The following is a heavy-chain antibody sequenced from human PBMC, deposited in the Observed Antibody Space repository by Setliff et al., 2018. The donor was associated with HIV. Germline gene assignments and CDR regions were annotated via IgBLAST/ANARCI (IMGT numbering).Heavy chain of an antibody. CDR2: IYTSGST. D-gene: IGHD3-10*01. J-gene: IGHJ4*02. Sequence: SETLSLTCTVSGGSINSGGYYWSWIRQPAGKGLEWIGRIYTSGSTNYNPSLKSRVTISVDTSKNQFSLRLTSVTAADTAVYYCARAYFGSGIYYWGQGTLVTVSS. CDR3: ARAYFGSGIYY. V-gene: IGHV4-61*02. CDR1: GGSINSGGYY.